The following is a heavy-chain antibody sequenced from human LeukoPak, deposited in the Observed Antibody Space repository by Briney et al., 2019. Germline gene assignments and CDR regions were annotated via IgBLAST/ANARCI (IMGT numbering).Heavy chain of an antibody. J-gene: IGHJ4*02. CDR3: AKVWSNYNDAGDIDC. CDR1: GFTFSDYD. CDR2: IRGNGDTT. V-gene: IGHV3-23*01. D-gene: IGHD1-7*01. Sequence: GGSLRLSCAASGFTFSDYDMNWVRQAPMKGLEWVSAIRGNGDTTYYADSVKGRFAISRDNSRNTLYLQMNGLRAEDTAVYYCAKVWSNYNDAGDIDCWGQGTLVTVSS.